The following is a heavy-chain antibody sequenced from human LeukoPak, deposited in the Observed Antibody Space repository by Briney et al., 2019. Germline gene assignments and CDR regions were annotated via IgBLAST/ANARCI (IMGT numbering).Heavy chain of an antibody. V-gene: IGHV3-13*04. CDR1: GFTFSTYD. J-gene: IGHJ4*02. Sequence: PGGSLRLSCAASGFTFSTYDMHWVRQATGKGLEWVSAISSTDDTYYPGSVTGRFTISRENAKSSLYLQMNSLRAEDTAVYYCARGRSGSYFDSWGQGTLVVVSS. CDR3: ARGRSGSYFDS. CDR2: ISSTDDT. D-gene: IGHD1-26*01.